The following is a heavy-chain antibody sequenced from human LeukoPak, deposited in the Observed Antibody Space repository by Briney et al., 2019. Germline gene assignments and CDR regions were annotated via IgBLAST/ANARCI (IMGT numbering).Heavy chain of an antibody. J-gene: IGHJ6*02. V-gene: IGHV1-24*01. CDR3: AVRFVWHGFDV. Sequence: GASVKVSCKVAGHSLTKLSLHWVRQAPGKGLEWVVGFDPKDRESIYAQKFKARVTLTEDTSTDTAYMELSSLRPDDTALYYCAVRFVWHGFDVWGQGTTVTVSS. CDR1: GHSLTKLS. CDR2: FDPKDRES. D-gene: IGHD2-8*01.